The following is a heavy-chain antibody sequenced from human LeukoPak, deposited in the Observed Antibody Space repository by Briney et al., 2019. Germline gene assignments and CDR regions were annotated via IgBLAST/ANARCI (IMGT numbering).Heavy chain of an antibody. CDR3: ARDLRGYDILTGYYWLYFDY. J-gene: IGHJ4*02. CDR1: GYTFTSYA. V-gene: IGHV7-4-1*02. D-gene: IGHD3-9*01. Sequence: ASVKVSCKASGYTFTSYAMNWVRQAPGQGLEWMGWINTNTGNPTYAQGFTGRFVFSLDTSVSTAYLQISSLKAEDTAVYYCARDLRGYDILTGYYWLYFDYWGQGTLVTVSS. CDR2: INTNTGNP.